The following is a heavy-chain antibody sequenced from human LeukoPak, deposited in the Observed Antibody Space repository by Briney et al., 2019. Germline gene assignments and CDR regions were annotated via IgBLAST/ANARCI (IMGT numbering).Heavy chain of an antibody. CDR2: ISYDGSNK. Sequence: PGGSLRLSCAASGFTSSSYAMHWVRQAPGKGLEWVAVISYDGSNKYYADSVKGRFTISRDNSKNTLYLQMNSLRAEDTAVYYCARHGPLYFGMLYPSADAFDIWGQGTMVTVSS. J-gene: IGHJ3*02. V-gene: IGHV3-30*04. D-gene: IGHD2-8*01. CDR1: GFTSSSYA. CDR3: ARHGPLYFGMLYPSADAFDI.